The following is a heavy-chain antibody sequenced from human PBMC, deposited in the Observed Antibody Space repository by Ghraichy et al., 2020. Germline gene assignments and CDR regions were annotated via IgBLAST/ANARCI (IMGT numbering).Heavy chain of an antibody. Sequence: SETLSLTCTVSGGSISRYYWSWIRQPPGKGLEWIGYIYYTGSTNYNSSLRSRATIAADTSQNLFSLNLSSVTAADMAVYYCARAFGGSISGVVSEYYYMDVWGKGTTVTVSS. CDR3: ARAFGGSISGVVSEYYYMDV. CDR2: IYYTGST. V-gene: IGHV4-59*01. D-gene: IGHD3-3*02. J-gene: IGHJ6*03. CDR1: GGSISRYY.